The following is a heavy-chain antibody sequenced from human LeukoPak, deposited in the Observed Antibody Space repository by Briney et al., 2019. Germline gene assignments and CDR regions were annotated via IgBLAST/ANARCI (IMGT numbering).Heavy chain of an antibody. CDR1: GYGFTSYW. CDR3: ARTYYYDSSGYLGRDYYYYMDV. D-gene: IGHD3-22*01. V-gene: IGHV5-51*01. CDR2: IYPGDSDT. Sequence: GESLKISCKGLGYGFTSYWIGWVRQMPGKGLEWMGIIYPGDSDTRYSPSFQGQVTISADKSISTAYLQWSSLKASDTAMYYCARTYYYDSSGYLGRDYYYYMDVWGKGTTVTVSS. J-gene: IGHJ6*03.